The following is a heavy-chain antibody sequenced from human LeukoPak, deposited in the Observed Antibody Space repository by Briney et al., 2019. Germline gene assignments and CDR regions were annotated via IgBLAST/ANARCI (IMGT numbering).Heavy chain of an antibody. CDR1: GFPFRSHG. V-gene: IGHV3-23*01. CDR2: ISGDGGDT. Sequence: GALELSFAGPGFPFRSHGMGWVRPAPGKGPDWGPAISGDGGDTYHADSVKGRFTISRDSSKNALYLQMNSLRAEDTATYYCAKSDCSPISCYVLDYWAREPRSPSPQ. D-gene: IGHD2-2*01. CDR3: AKSDCSPISCYVLDY. J-gene: IGHJ4*02.